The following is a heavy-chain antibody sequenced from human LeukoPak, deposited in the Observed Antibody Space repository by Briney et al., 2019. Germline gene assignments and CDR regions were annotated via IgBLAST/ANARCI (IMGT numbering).Heavy chain of an antibody. V-gene: IGHV4-59*12. J-gene: IGHJ5*02. CDR2: IYYTGNT. CDR3: ARGLPKHDYGDYGGTWFDP. D-gene: IGHD4-17*01. Sequence: PSETLSLTCTVSGGSISNYYWNWIRQPPGKGLEWIGYIYYTGNTNYNPSLKSRVTISVDTSKNQFSLRLSSVTAADTALYYCARGLPKHDYGDYGGTWFDPWGQGTLVTVSS. CDR1: GGSISNYY.